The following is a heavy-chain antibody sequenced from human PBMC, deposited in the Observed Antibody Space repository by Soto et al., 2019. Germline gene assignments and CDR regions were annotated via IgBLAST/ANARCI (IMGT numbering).Heavy chain of an antibody. Sequence: SETLSLTWTVSGGSISSSSNRWGWIRQPPGKGLEWIGNIYYSENTYYNPSLKSRVTISVDTSKNQFSLRLTSVTAADTAVYYCATHPPYGPLDHWGQGTLVTVSS. CDR2: IYYSENT. CDR1: GGSISSSSNR. D-gene: IGHD4-17*01. CDR3: ATHPPYGPLDH. V-gene: IGHV4-39*01. J-gene: IGHJ4*02.